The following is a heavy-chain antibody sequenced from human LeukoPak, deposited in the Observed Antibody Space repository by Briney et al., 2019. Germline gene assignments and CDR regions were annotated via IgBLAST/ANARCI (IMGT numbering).Heavy chain of an antibody. J-gene: IGHJ6*02. CDR1: GVSISGHY. CDR3: ARFGVDYDMDV. CDR2: IHYSGKA. Sequence: SETLSLTCTVSGVSISGHYWTWIRQPPGKGLEWIGQIHYSGKADYNPSLRSRINISVDMSKNQMSLKVNSVTAADTAVYYCARFGVDYDMDVWGRGTTVTVS. D-gene: IGHD3-16*01. V-gene: IGHV4-59*11.